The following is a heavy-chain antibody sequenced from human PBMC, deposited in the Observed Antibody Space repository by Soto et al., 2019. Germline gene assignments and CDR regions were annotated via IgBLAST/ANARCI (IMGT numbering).Heavy chain of an antibody. CDR1: GYTLTELS. CDR3: ATGYIWGSYRYWYDY. Sequence: ASVKVSCKVSGYTLTELSMHWVRQAPGKGLEWMGGFDPEDGETIYAQKFQGRVTMTEDTSTDTAYMELSSLRSEDTAVYYCATGYIWGSYRYWYDYWGQGTLVTVSS. V-gene: IGHV1-24*01. D-gene: IGHD3-16*02. J-gene: IGHJ4*02. CDR2: FDPEDGET.